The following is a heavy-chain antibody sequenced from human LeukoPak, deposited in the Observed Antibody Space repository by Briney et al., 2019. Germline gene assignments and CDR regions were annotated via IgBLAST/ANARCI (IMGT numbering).Heavy chain of an antibody. Sequence: PRGSLRLSCAASGFTFSNYWMSWVRQAPGKGLEWVANIKQDGSEKYYVDSVKGRFTISRDNAKNSLYLQMNSLRAEDTAVYYCARDLSWGRPTYWGQGTLVTVSS. CDR1: GFTFSNYW. CDR2: IKQDGSEK. V-gene: IGHV3-7*03. D-gene: IGHD3-16*01. J-gene: IGHJ4*02. CDR3: ARDLSWGRPTY.